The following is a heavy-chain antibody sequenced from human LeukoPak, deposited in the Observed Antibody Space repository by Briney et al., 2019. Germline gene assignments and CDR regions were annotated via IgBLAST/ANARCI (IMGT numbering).Heavy chain of an antibody. CDR1: GFTFSSYT. V-gene: IGHV3-23*01. CDR3: ARVYCSSTSCYHDYYGMDV. Sequence: GGSLRLSCAASGFTFSSYTMTWVRQAPGKGLEWVSSVSGSGGVTNYADSVKGRFTISRDNSKNTLYLQMNSLRAEDTAVYYCARVYCSSTSCYHDYYGMDVWGQGTTVTVSS. J-gene: IGHJ6*02. CDR2: VSGSGGVT. D-gene: IGHD2-2*01.